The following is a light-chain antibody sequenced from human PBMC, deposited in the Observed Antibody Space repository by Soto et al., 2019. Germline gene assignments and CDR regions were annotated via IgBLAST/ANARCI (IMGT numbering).Light chain of an antibody. Sequence: ILLTQSPATLSLSPGERSTLSCRASQGVSSYLAWYQQKPGQAPRRLIYDASNSATGIPARFSGSGSGTDFTLTISSLEPEDFAVYYCQQRSHWPETFGQGTKVDIK. V-gene: IGKV3-11*01. CDR2: DAS. J-gene: IGKJ1*01. CDR3: QQRSHWPET. CDR1: QGVSSY.